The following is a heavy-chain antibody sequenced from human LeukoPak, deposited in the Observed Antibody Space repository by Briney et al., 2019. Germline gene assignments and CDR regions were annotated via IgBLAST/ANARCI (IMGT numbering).Heavy chain of an antibody. V-gene: IGHV3-74*01. Sequence: PGGSLRLSCAASGFTFSNYWMHWVRQAPGKGLVWVSRIKSDGSRTDYADSVKGRFTISRDNSKNTLYLQMNSLRAEDTAVYYCAKDTPYYDSSGYSPFDYWGQGTLVTVSS. J-gene: IGHJ4*02. D-gene: IGHD3-22*01. CDR1: GFTFSNYW. CDR2: IKSDGSRT. CDR3: AKDTPYYDSSGYSPFDY.